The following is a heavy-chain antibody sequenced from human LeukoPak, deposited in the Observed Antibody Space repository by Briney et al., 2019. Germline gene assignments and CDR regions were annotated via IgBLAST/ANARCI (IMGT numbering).Heavy chain of an antibody. CDR2: INSDRSST. D-gene: IGHD6-13*01. V-gene: IGHV3-74*01. J-gene: IGHJ4*02. Sequence: PGGSLRLSCAASGFTFSSYWMHWVRQAPGKGLVWVSRINSDRSSTSYADSVKGRFTISRDNAKNSLHLQMNSLRAEDTAVYYCARDGIAAAFDYWGQGTLVTVSS. CDR1: GFTFSSYW. CDR3: ARDGIAAAFDY.